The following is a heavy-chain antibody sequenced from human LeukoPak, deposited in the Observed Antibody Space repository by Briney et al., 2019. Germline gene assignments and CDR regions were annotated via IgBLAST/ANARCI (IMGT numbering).Heavy chain of an antibody. CDR1: GYSFTSYW. D-gene: IGHD6-19*01. V-gene: IGHV5-51*01. CDR2: IYPGDSDT. Sequence: GESLKISCKGSGYSFTSYWIGWVRQMPGKGLEWMGIIYPGDSDTRYSPSFQGQVTISADKSIGTAYLQWSSLRASDTAIYYCASSAYSSGWYGAHFDYWGQGTLVTVSS. J-gene: IGHJ4*02. CDR3: ASSAYSSGWYGAHFDY.